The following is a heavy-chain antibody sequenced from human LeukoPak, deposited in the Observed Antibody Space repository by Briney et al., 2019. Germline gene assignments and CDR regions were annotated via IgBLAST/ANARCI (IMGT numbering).Heavy chain of an antibody. CDR1: GYTFTSYG. D-gene: IGHD2-2*01. Sequence: ASVKVSCKASGYTFTSYGISWVRQAPGQGLEWMGWISAYNGNTNYAQKLQGRVTMTTDTSTSTAYMELRSLRSDDTAVYYCARDWGRTSCSGFDYWGQGILVTVSS. CDR2: ISAYNGNT. V-gene: IGHV1-18*01. J-gene: IGHJ4*02. CDR3: ARDWGRTSCSGFDY.